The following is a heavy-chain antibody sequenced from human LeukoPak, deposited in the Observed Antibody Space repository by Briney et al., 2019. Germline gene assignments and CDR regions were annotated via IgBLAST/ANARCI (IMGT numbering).Heavy chain of an antibody. CDR2: MIPNSGNT. CDR1: RYIFTSYD. CDR3: ERGERYDGGGSDY. D-gene: IGHD2-15*01. V-gene: IGHV1-8*01. J-gene: IGHJ4*02. Sequence: GSSVKVFCKASRYIFTSYDINRLLHASGQGLELMGWMIPNSGNTGYVQKFHGRVTMTMNISISTAYMELSSLRSEDTAVYYCERGERYDGGGSDYWGQGTLVTVSS.